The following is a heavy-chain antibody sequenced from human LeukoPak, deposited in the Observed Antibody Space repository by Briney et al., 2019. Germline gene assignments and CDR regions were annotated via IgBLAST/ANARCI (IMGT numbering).Heavy chain of an antibody. CDR1: GFTFSSYA. D-gene: IGHD6-13*01. CDR2: ISFEGSNK. Sequence: GGSLRLSCAASGFTFSSYAMHWVRQAPGKGLEWVAVISFEGSNKFYADSVKGRFTISRDNSKNTLYLQMNSLRTEDTAVYYCAKRLTTSGTQTFDYWGQGTLVTVSS. J-gene: IGHJ4*02. CDR3: AKRLTTSGTQTFDY. V-gene: IGHV3-30-3*01.